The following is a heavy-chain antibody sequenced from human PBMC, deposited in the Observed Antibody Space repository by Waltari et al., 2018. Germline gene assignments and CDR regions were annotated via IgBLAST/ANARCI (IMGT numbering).Heavy chain of an antibody. D-gene: IGHD6-19*01. Sequence: EVQLVESGGGLVKPGGSLRLSCAASGFTFSSYSMNWVRQAPGKVLEWVSSISSSSSYIYYADSVKGRFTISRDNAKNSLYLQMNSLRAEDTAVYYCAKDLEQWLVSYFDYWGQGTLVTVSS. CDR2: ISSSSSYI. CDR1: GFTFSSYS. CDR3: AKDLEQWLVSYFDY. J-gene: IGHJ4*02. V-gene: IGHV3-21*04.